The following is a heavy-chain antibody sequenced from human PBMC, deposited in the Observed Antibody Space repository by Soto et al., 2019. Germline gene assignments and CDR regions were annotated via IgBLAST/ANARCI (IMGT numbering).Heavy chain of an antibody. CDR1: GGSISSYY. D-gene: IGHD6-13*01. J-gene: IGHJ6*02. CDR3: ARDRGAGSSWVHYYYGMDV. V-gene: IGHV4-59*01. Sequence: QVQLQESGPGLVKPSETLSLTCTVSGGSISSYYWSWIRQPPGKGLEWIWHIYYSGSTNYNPSLTSRVTISVDTSKNQFSLKLSSVTAADTAVYYCARDRGAGSSWVHYYYGMDVWGQGTTVTVSS. CDR2: IYYSGST.